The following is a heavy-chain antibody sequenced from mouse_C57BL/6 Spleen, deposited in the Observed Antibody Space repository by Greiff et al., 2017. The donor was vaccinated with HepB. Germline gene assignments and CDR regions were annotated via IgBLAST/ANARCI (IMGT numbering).Heavy chain of an antibody. D-gene: IGHD6-1*01. V-gene: IGHV5-9-1*02. Sequence: DVMLVESGEGLVKPGGSLKLSCAASGFTFSSYAMSWVRQTPEKRLEWVAYISSGGDYIYYADTVKGRFTISRDNARNTLYLQMSSLKSEDTAMYYCTRDQGSPGFAYWGQGTLVTVSA. CDR3: TRDQGSPGFAY. CDR1: GFTFSSYA. J-gene: IGHJ3*01. CDR2: ISSGGDYI.